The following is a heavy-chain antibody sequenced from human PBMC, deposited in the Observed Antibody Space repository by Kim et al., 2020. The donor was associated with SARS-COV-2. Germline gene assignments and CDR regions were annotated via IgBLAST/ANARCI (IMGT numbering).Heavy chain of an antibody. V-gene: IGHV3-53*01. CDR3: ARAVRDGFPFDS. D-gene: IGHD3-16*02. J-gene: IGHJ4*02. Sequence: YDADSVKGRFTISRDNTKSTMYLQMNSLRAEDTAVYYCARAVRDGFPFDSWGQGTLVTVSS.